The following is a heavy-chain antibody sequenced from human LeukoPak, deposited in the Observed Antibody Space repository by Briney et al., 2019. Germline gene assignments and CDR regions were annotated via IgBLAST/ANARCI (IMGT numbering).Heavy chain of an antibody. D-gene: IGHD6-19*01. V-gene: IGHV1-18*01. J-gene: IGHJ4*02. Sequence: ASVKVSCKASGGTFTSYGISWVRQAPGQGLEWMGWISAYNGNTNYAQKLQGRVTMTTDTSTSTAYMELRSLRSDDTAVYYCARDSSFLDSSGWSIFDYWGQGTLVTVSS. CDR3: ARDSSFLDSSGWSIFDY. CDR2: ISAYNGNT. CDR1: GGTFTSYG.